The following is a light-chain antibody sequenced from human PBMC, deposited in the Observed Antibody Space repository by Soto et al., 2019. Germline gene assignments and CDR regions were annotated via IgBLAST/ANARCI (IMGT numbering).Light chain of an antibody. V-gene: IGKV1-39*01. J-gene: IGKJ2*01. CDR2: DAS. CDR1: QDINIY. Sequence: DIQMTQSPSSLFASVGDRVTITCQATQDINIYLNWYQQKPGKAPNLLIYDASNLEVGVPSRFSGSGSGTDFTLTISSLQPEDFATYYCQHSYSSPTFGQGTKVDIK. CDR3: QHSYSSPT.